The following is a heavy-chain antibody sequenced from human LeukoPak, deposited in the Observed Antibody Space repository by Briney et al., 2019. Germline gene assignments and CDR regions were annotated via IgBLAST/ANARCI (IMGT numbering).Heavy chain of an antibody. Sequence: GRSLRLSCAASGFTFSSYAMHWVRQAPGKGLEWVAVMSFDGRNKYNADSVKGRFTISRDDSKNTLYLQMNSLRVEDTGVYYCVRGNDYGGPHYWGQGTLVTVSS. D-gene: IGHD4-23*01. V-gene: IGHV3-30*04. CDR2: MSFDGRNK. J-gene: IGHJ4*02. CDR3: VRGNDYGGPHY. CDR1: GFTFSSYA.